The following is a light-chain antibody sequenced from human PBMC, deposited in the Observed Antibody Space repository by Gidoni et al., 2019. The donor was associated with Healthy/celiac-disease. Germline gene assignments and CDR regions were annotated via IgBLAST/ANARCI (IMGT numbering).Light chain of an antibody. CDR2: GAS. Sequence: EIVSQSPGTLSLSPGERATLSCRASQSVSSSYLAWYQQKPGQAPRLLIYGASSRATGIPDRFSGSGSGTDFTLTISRLEPEDFAVYYCQQYGSSLLTFGGGTKVEIK. CDR1: QSVSSSY. J-gene: IGKJ4*01. CDR3: QQYGSSLLT. V-gene: IGKV3-20*01.